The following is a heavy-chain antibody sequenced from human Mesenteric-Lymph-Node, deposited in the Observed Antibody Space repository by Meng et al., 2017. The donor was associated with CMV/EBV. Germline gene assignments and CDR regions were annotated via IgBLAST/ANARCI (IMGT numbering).Heavy chain of an antibody. D-gene: IGHD3-3*01. CDR3: ARDFLPYTYYDFWSGYYTNYYYGMDV. CDR1: GITFSSFS. CDR2: ISSKGGTT. V-gene: IGHV3-64*02. Sequence: GGSLRLSCAASGITFSSFSMQWVRQAPGKGLEYVSAISSKGGTTYYADSVKGRFTISRDNAKNSLYLQMNSLRAEDTAVYYCARDFLPYTYYDFWSGYYTNYYYGMDVWGQGTTVTVSS. J-gene: IGHJ6*02.